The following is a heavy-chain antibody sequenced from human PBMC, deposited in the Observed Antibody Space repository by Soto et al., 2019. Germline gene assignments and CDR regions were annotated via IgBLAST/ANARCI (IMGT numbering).Heavy chain of an antibody. CDR3: ARGCGGGTCYAGGDN. Sequence: QVQLVQSGAEVKKPGSSVRLSCKVSGGLFSSYAISWVRQAPGQGLQWMGGIIPIFDPPKYAQKFPGRVTITADKSTSTVYMELSSLKSEDTALYYCARGCGGGTCYAGGDNWGQGTLVTVSS. CDR1: GGLFSSYA. J-gene: IGHJ4*02. V-gene: IGHV1-69*06. CDR2: IIPIFDPP. D-gene: IGHD2-15*01.